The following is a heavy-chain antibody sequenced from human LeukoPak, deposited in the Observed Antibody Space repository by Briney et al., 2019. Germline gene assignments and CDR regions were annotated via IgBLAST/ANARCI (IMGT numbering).Heavy chain of an antibody. V-gene: IGHV4-59*01. CDR3: ARLQYSSSSPYRLFDP. Sequence: SETLSLTCTVSGGSISSYYWSWIRQPPGKGLEWIGYIYYSGRTNYNPSLKSRVTISVDTSKNQFSLKLSSVTAADTAVYYCARLQYSSSSPYRLFDPWGQGTLVTVSS. J-gene: IGHJ5*02. CDR1: GGSISSYY. D-gene: IGHD6-6*01. CDR2: IYYSGRT.